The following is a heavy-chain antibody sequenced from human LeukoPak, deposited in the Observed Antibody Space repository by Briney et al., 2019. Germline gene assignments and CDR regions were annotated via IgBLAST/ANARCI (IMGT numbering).Heavy chain of an antibody. Sequence: SETLSLTCTVSGGSISSSSYYWGWIRQPPGKGLEWIGSIYYSGSTYYNPSLKSRVTISVDTSKNQFSLKLSSVTAADMAVYYCARDAREYSSGWTKYYFDYWGQGTLVTVSS. CDR2: IYYSGST. CDR1: GGSISSSSYY. J-gene: IGHJ4*02. V-gene: IGHV4-39*07. CDR3: ARDAREYSSGWTKYYFDY. D-gene: IGHD6-19*01.